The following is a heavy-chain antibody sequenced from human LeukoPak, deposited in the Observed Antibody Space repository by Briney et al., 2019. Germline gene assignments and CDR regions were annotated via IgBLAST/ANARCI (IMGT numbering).Heavy chain of an antibody. V-gene: IGHV3-53*01. CDR3: ASGYGDYNLLPGY. CDR2: IYSGGST. D-gene: IGHD4-17*01. J-gene: IGHJ4*02. CDR1: GFIVSSNY. Sequence: GGSLRLSCAASGFIVSSNYMSWVRQAPGKGLEWVSVIYSGGSTYYADSVKGRFSISRDISKNTLYLQMNSLRAEDTAVYYCASGYGDYNLLPGYWGQGTLVTVSS.